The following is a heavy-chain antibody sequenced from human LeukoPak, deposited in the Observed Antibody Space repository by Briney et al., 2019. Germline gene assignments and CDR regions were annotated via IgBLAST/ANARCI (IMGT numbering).Heavy chain of an antibody. V-gene: IGHV4-59*01. Sequence: PGGSLRLSCAASGFTFSNAWMSWIRQPPGKGLEWIGHIYYSGSTNYNPSLKSRVSISVDTSKNQFSLKLTSITAADTAVYYCARVRGGTYNHYFDYWGQGTLVTVSS. D-gene: IGHD5-24*01. J-gene: IGHJ4*02. CDR1: GFTFSNAW. CDR3: ARVRGGTYNHYFDY. CDR2: IYYSGST.